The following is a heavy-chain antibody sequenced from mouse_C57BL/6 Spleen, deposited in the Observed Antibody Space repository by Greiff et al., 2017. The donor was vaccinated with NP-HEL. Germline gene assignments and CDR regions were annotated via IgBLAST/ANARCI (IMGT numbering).Heavy chain of an antibody. V-gene: IGHV3-6*01. CDR1: GYSITSGYY. CDR3: ASSYYSNWAWFAY. CDR2: ISYDGSN. D-gene: IGHD2-5*01. J-gene: IGHJ3*01. Sequence: DVQLQESGPGLVKPSQSLSLTCSVTGYSITSGYYWNWIRQFPGNKLEWMGYISYDGSNNYNPSLKNRISITRDTSKNQFFLKLNSVTTEDTATYYCASSYYSNWAWFAYWGQGTLVTVSA.